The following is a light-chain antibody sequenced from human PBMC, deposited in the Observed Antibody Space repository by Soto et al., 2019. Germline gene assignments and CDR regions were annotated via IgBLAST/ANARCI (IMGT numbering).Light chain of an antibody. CDR1: QSLGSSY. J-gene: IGKJ1*01. Sequence: EVVLTQSPGALSLSPGEKATLSCRASQSLGSSYLAWYQRKPGQAPRLLIYGASNRAPGIPDRFSGYGSGTDFSLTISRLEPEDFAVYYCQQHGPSSWTFGQGNKV. CDR3: QQHGPSSWT. CDR2: GAS. V-gene: IGKV3-20*01.